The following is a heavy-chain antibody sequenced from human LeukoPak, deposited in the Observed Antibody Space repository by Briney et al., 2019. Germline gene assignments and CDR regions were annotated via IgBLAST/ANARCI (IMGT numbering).Heavy chain of an antibody. V-gene: IGHV1-2*03. CDR2: INPNSGGT. J-gene: IGHJ5*02. CDR3: ARDSSRSSGPVWFDP. D-gene: IGHD6-19*01. CDR1: GYTFTGYY. Sequence: GASVKVSCKASGYTFTGYYMHWVQQAPGQGLEWMGWINPNSGGTNYAQKFQGRVTMTRDTSISTAYMELSRLRSDDTAVYYCARDSSRSSGPVWFDPWGQGTLVTVSS.